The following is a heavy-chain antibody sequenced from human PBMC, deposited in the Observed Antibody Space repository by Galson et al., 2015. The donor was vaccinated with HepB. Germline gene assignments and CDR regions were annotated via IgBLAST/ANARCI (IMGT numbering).Heavy chain of an antibody. J-gene: IGHJ4*02. D-gene: IGHD3-22*01. V-gene: IGHV1-69*13. CDR2: IIPIFGTA. CDR3: ARDRYYDSSVGFDY. CDR1: GGTFSSYA. Sequence: SVKVSCKASGGTFSSYAISWVRQAPGQGLEWMGGIIPIFGTANYAQKFQGRVTITADESTSTAYMELSSLRSEDTAVYYCARDRYYDSSVGFDYWGQGTLVTVSS.